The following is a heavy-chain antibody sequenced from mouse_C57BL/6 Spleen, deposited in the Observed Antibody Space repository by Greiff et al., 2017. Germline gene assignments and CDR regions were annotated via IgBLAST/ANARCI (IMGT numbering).Heavy chain of an antibody. Sequence: QVQLQQPGAELVKPGASVKLSCKASGYTFTSYWMHWVKQRPGQGLEWIGMIHPNSGSTNYNEKFKSKATLTVDKSSSTAYMQLSSLTSEDSAVYYCARDYYGSSPSVYAMDYWGQGTSVTVSS. CDR3: ARDYYGSSPSVYAMDY. CDR1: GYTFTSYW. CDR2: IHPNSGST. D-gene: IGHD1-1*01. J-gene: IGHJ4*01. V-gene: IGHV1-64*01.